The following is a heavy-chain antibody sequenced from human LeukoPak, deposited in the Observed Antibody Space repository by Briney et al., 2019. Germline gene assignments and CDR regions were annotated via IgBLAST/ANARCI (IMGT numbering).Heavy chain of an antibody. CDR3: ARRIGNYGDYSFGWFDP. D-gene: IGHD4-17*01. CDR2: IYYSGST. Sequence: PSETLSLTCTVSGGSISSYYWSWIRQPPGKGLEWIGYIYYSGSTNYNPSLKSRVTISVDTSKNQFSLKLSSVTAADTAVYYCARRIGNYGDYSFGWFDPWGQGTLVTVSS. V-gene: IGHV4-59*01. CDR1: GGSISSYY. J-gene: IGHJ5*02.